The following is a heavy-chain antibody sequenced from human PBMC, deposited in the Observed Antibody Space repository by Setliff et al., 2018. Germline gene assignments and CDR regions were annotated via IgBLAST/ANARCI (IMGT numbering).Heavy chain of an antibody. Sequence: GESLKISCKGSGYNFINYWIGWVRQMPGKGLEWMGIIHPADYDTRCSPSLQGQVTFSADRSISTAHLQWDSLKASDTAMYYCARGYDSGGWNYWGQGTLVTVSS. J-gene: IGHJ4*02. CDR2: IHPADYDT. V-gene: IGHV5-51*01. CDR3: ARGYDSGGWNY. CDR1: GYNFINYW. D-gene: IGHD3-22*01.